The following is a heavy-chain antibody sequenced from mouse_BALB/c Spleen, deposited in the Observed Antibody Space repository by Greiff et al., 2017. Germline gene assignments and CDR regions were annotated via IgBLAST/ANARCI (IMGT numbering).Heavy chain of an antibody. Sequence: EVQLQQSGAELVRPGALVKLSCKASGFNIKDYYMHWVKQRPEQGLEWIGWIDPENGNTIYDPKFQGKASITADTSSNTAYLQLSSLTSEDTAVYYCARLGYGNYGAYWGQGTLVTVSA. V-gene: IGHV14-1*02. CDR1: GFNIKDYY. D-gene: IGHD2-1*01. J-gene: IGHJ3*01. CDR3: ARLGYGNYGAY. CDR2: IDPENGNT.